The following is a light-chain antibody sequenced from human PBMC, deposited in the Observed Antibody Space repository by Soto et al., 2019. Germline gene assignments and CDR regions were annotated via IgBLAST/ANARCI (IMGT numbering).Light chain of an antibody. CDR1: HSVNTNS. V-gene: IGKV3-20*01. CDR3: QQYDKSPWT. CDR2: GAS. Sequence: NVLTQAPGTLSFSPGERATLSCRAVHSVNTNSLVWYQQRPCQAPRLVIYGASSRATGIPDRFSGSGSGTDFTLTISGLEPEDFAVYYCQQYDKSPWTFGQGTKVDIK. J-gene: IGKJ1*01.